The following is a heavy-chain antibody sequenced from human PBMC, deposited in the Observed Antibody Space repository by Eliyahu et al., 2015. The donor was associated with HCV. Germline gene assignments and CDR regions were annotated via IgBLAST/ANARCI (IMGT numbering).Heavy chain of an antibody. CDR1: GGSISSGGYS. V-gene: IGHV4-30-2*01. Sequence: QLQLQESGSGLVKPSQTLSLTCAVSGGSISSGGYSWSWIRQPPGKGLEWIGYIYHSGSTYYNPSLKSRVTISVDRSKNQFSLKLSSVTAADTAVYYCASLSYDFWSGYYFFDYWGQGTLVTVSS. CDR2: IYHSGST. CDR3: ASLSYDFWSGYYFFDY. D-gene: IGHD3-3*01. J-gene: IGHJ4*02.